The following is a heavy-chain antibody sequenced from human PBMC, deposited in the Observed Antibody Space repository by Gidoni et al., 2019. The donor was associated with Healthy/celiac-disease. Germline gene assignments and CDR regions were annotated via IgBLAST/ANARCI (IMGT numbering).Heavy chain of an antibody. CDR1: GGSFSGYY. V-gene: IGHV4-34*01. J-gene: IGHJ4*02. CDR2: INHSGSN. CDR3: ARGSIAAAGRGGFDY. Sequence: QVQLQQWGAGLLKPSVTLSLTCAVYGGSFSGYYWSWIRQPPGKGLEWIGEINHSGSNNYNPSLKSRVTISVDTSKNQFSLKLSSVTAADTAVYYCARGSIAAAGRGGFDYWGQGTLVTVSS. D-gene: IGHD6-13*01.